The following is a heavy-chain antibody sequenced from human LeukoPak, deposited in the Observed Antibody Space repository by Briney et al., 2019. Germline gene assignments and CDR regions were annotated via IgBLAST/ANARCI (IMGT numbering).Heavy chain of an antibody. Sequence: SETLSLTCTLSGGSISGYYWSWIRQPPGKGLEWIGYIYYSGSTKYNTSLKSRVTISVDTSKNQISLWLSSVTAADTAVYYCARGGLENGYHSNGFDIWGQGTMVTVSS. CDR1: GGSISGYY. D-gene: IGHD3-22*01. CDR3: ARGGLENGYHSNGFDI. V-gene: IGHV4-59*01. CDR2: IYYSGST. J-gene: IGHJ3*02.